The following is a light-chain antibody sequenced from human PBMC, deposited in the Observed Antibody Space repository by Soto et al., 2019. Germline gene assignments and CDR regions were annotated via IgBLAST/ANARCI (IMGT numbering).Light chain of an antibody. Sequence: EIVLTQSPATLSLSPGERATLSCRASQSVSSDLAWYQQQPGQSPRLLIYDASIRATGIPVRFSGSGYGTDFAFTISSLEPEDFAVYYCQQRSDWPRTFGQGTKVDLK. J-gene: IGKJ1*01. CDR2: DAS. V-gene: IGKV3-11*01. CDR3: QQRSDWPRT. CDR1: QSVSSD.